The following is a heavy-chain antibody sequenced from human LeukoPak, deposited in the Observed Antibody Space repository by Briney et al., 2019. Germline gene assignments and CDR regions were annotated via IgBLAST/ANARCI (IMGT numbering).Heavy chain of an antibody. Sequence: GGSLRLSCAASGFTFSNAWMTWVRQAPGKGLEWVGRIKSKTDGGTTDYAAPVKGRFTISRDDSKNTLYLQMNSLKTEDTAVYYCTTVESQGFGELSDYWCQGTLVTVSS. V-gene: IGHV3-15*01. D-gene: IGHD3-10*01. CDR1: GFTFSNAW. CDR3: TTVESQGFGELSDY. J-gene: IGHJ4*02. CDR2: IKSKTDGGTT.